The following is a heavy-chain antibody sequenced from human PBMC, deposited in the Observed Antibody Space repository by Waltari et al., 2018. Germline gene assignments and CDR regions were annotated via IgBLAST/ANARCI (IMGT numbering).Heavy chain of an antibody. CDR1: GFTFSSYR. Sequence: EVQLVESGGGLVQPGGSLRLSCAASGFTFSSYRMNWVRQAPGKGLEWVSYISSSSSTIYYADSVKGRFTISRDNAKNSLYLQMNSLRAEDTAVYYCVRGVVPAAIHYMDVWGKGTTVTISS. CDR3: VRGVVPAAIHYMDV. J-gene: IGHJ6*03. D-gene: IGHD2-2*01. V-gene: IGHV3-48*04. CDR2: ISSSSSTI.